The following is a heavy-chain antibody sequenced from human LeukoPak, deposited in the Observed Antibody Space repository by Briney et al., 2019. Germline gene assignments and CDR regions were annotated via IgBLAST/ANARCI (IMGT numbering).Heavy chain of an antibody. CDR1: RYTFTSYD. V-gene: IGHV1-8*01. Sequence: ASVKVSCKASRYTFTSYDINWVRQATGQGLEWWGGMNPNSGNTGYAQKFQGRVTMTRNTSISTAYMELSRLRSEDTAVYYCARGRSYYDSSGYSPWGQGPLVTVSS. CDR3: ARGRSYYDSSGYSP. D-gene: IGHD3-22*01. CDR2: MNPNSGNT. J-gene: IGHJ5*02.